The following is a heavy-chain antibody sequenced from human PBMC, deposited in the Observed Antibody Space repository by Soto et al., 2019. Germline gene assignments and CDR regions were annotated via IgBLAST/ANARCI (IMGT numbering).Heavy chain of an antibody. CDR1: GGSFTDYY. Sequence: QVQLQLWGAGLLKPSETLSLTCAVYGGSFTDYYWTWIRQPPGKGLEWIGEINHSGSTNYNPSLKNRVTISLDTSKNQFSLKVNSVTAADTAVYFCARVRARLLSHAFDFWGQGTLVTVSS. V-gene: IGHV4-34*01. CDR2: INHSGST. CDR3: ARVRARLLSHAFDF. D-gene: IGHD3-16*02. J-gene: IGHJ3*01.